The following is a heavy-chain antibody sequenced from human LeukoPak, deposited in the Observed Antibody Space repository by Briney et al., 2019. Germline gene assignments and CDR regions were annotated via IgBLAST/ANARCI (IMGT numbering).Heavy chain of an antibody. J-gene: IGHJ4*02. D-gene: IGHD3-3*01. CDR2: IIPIFGTA. CDR3: ARLDFWSGYYDY. V-gene: IGHV1-69*06. CDR1: GGTFSSYA. Sequence: SVKVSCKASGGTFSSYAISWVRQAPGQGLEWMGGIIPIFGTANYAQKFQGRVTTTADKSTSTAYMELSSLRSEDTAVYYCARLDFWSGYYDYWGQGTLVTVSS.